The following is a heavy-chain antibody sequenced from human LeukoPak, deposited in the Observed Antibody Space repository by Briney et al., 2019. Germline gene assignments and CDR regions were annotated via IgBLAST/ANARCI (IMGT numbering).Heavy chain of an antibody. CDR3: ARVPAAIFHYYYGMDV. CDR1: GFTFDDYA. Sequence: PSRSLRLSRAASGFTFDDYAMHWVRQAPGKGLEWVSGISWNSGSIGYADSVKGRFTISRDNAKNSLYLQMNSLRAEDTALYYCARVPAAIFHYYYGMDVWGQGTTVTVSS. V-gene: IGHV3-9*01. D-gene: IGHD2-2*01. J-gene: IGHJ6*02. CDR2: ISWNSGSI.